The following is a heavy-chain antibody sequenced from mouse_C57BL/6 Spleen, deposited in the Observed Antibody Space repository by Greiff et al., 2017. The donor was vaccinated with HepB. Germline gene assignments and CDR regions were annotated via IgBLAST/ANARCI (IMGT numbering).Heavy chain of an antibody. Sequence: QVQLQQPGAELVKPGASVKLSCKASGYTFTSYWMHWVKQRPGQGLEWIGMIHPNSGSTNYNEKFKSKATLTVDKSSSTAYMQLSSLTSEDSAVYDCARSGAYYSNSFDYWGQGTTLTVSS. J-gene: IGHJ2*01. CDR2: IHPNSGST. V-gene: IGHV1-64*01. CDR3: ARSGAYYSNSFDY. CDR1: GYTFTSYW. D-gene: IGHD2-5*01.